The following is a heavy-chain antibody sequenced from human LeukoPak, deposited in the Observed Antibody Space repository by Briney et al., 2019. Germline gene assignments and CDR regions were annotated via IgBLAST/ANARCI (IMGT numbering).Heavy chain of an antibody. CDR1: GGSISSHY. V-gene: IGHV4-34*01. Sequence: SETLSLTCTVSGGSISSHYWSWIRQPPGKGLEWIGEINHSGSTNYNPSLKSRVTISVDTSKNQFSLKLSSVTAADTAVYYCARGRRVLVGATTYNWFDPWGQGTLVTVSS. D-gene: IGHD1-26*01. J-gene: IGHJ5*02. CDR2: INHSGST. CDR3: ARGRRVLVGATTYNWFDP.